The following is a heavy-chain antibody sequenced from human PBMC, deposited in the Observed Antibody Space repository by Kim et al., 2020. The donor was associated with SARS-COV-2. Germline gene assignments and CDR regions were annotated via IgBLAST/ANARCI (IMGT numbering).Heavy chain of an antibody. J-gene: IGHJ4*02. CDR1: GFTFSSYW. D-gene: IGHD2-15*01. Sequence: GGSLRLSCAASGFTFSSYWMHWVRQAPGKGLVWVSRINSDGSSTTYADSVKGRFTISRDNAKNTLYLQMNSLRAEDTAVYYCAREVRWYGGDYWGQGTLGTVPS. CDR3: AREVRWYGGDY. V-gene: IGHV3-74*01. CDR2: INSDGSST.